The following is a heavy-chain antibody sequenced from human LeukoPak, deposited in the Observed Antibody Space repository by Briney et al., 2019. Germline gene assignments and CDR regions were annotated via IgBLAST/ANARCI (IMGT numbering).Heavy chain of an antibody. J-gene: IGHJ3*02. CDR3: AREKWLGNWNDVLPAFDI. CDR1: GFTFSDYY. V-gene: IGHV3-11*01. CDR2: ISSSGSTI. Sequence: GGSLRLSCAASGFTFSDYYMSWIRQAPGKGLEWVSYISSSGSTIYYADSVKGRFTISRDNAKNSLYPQMNSLRAEDTAAYYCAREKWLGNWNDVLPAFDIWGQGTMVTVSS. D-gene: IGHD1-1*01.